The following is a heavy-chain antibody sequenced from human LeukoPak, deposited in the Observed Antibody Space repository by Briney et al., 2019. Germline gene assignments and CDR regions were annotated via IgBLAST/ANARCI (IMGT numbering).Heavy chain of an antibody. CDR3: ARGVVRVKFDY. V-gene: IGHV4-59*12. Sequence: SETLSLTCTVAGGSISSFYWGWIRQPPGKGVEWIGHTHFSGSTNYNPSLKSRVTISVDTSKNQFSLKLSSMTAADTAVYYCARGVVRVKFDYWSQGTLVTVSS. CDR2: THFSGST. J-gene: IGHJ4*02. CDR1: GGSISSFY. D-gene: IGHD3-10*01.